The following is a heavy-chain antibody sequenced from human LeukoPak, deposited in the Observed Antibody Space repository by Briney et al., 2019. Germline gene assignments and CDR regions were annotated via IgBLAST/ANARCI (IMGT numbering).Heavy chain of an antibody. V-gene: IGHV3-30*18. CDR1: GFSFSNYG. CDR3: AKDRGCSSASCSRTPMTYYFDY. Sequence: GGSLRLSCAPSGFSFSNYGMHWVRQAPGKGLEWVAVISYDGSDKYYGDSVKGRFSISRDNVKNTLFLQMNSLRAEDTAVYYCAKDRGCSSASCSRTPMTYYFDYWGQGTLVTVSS. D-gene: IGHD2-2*01. CDR2: ISYDGSDK. J-gene: IGHJ4*02.